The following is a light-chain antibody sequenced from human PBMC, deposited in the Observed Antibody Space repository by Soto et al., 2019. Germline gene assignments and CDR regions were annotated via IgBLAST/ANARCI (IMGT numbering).Light chain of an antibody. CDR1: QDINNY. V-gene: IGKV1-33*01. CDR2: DAS. J-gene: IGKJ4*01. Sequence: DIQMTQSPSFVSASVGDRVTITCQASQDINNYLNWYQQKPGKAPKLLIYDASNLKTVVPSRFSGPGSVPDFTFTISSLQPEDIASYYWQLYDNLPVSFVGGTKVQIK. CDR3: QLYDNLPVS.